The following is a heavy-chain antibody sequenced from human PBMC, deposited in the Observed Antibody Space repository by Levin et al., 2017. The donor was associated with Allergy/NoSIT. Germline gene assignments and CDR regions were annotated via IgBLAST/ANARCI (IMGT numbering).Heavy chain of an antibody. Sequence: SQTLSLTCTVSGGSISSYYWSWIRQPPGKGLEWIGYIYYSGSTNYNPSLKSRVTISVDTSKNQFSLKLSSVTAADTAVYYCARGYSTLGRYFDLWGRGTLVTVSS. D-gene: IGHD6-13*01. CDR2: IYYSGST. V-gene: IGHV4-59*01. CDR1: GGSISSYY. J-gene: IGHJ2*01. CDR3: ARGYSTLGRYFDL.